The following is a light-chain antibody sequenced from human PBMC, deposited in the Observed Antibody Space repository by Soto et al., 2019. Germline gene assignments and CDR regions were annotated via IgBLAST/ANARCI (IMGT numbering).Light chain of an antibody. J-gene: IGKJ1*01. Sequence: ENLFTQSPGTPSLSPGGKATPSSRASQSVSSSSLAWYQQKPGQAPRPLIYGASSRAIGIPDRFSGSGSGTDFTLTISRLEPEDFAVYYCQQYGSSTWTFGQGTKVDIK. CDR2: GAS. CDR3: QQYGSSTWT. CDR1: QSVSSSS. V-gene: IGKV3-20*01.